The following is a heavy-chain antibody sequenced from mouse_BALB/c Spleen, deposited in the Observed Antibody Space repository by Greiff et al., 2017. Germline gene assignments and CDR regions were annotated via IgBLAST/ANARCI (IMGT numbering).Heavy chain of an antibody. CDR3: ARSSYDYDEGYAMDY. CDR2: ISYSGST. Sequence: EVKLMESGPSLVKPSQTLSLTCSVTGDSITSGYWNWIRKFPGNKLEYMGYISYSGSTYYNPSLKSRISITRDTSKNQYYLQLNSVTTEDTATYYCARSSYDYDEGYAMDYWGQGTSVTVSS. V-gene: IGHV3-8*02. CDR1: GDSITSGY. D-gene: IGHD2-4*01. J-gene: IGHJ4*01.